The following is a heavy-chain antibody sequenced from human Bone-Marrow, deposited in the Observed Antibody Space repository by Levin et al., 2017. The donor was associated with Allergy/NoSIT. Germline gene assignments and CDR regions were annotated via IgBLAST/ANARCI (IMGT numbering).Heavy chain of an antibody. J-gene: IGHJ3*02. V-gene: IGHV3-66*01. CDR1: GFTVSSNY. Sequence: SCAASGFTVSSNYMSWVRQAPGKGLEWVSVIYSGGSTYYADSVKGRFTISRDNSKNTLYLQMNSLRAEDTAVYYCARGSGYYYWAFDIWGQGTMVTVSS. D-gene: IGHD3-22*01. CDR3: ARGSGYYYWAFDI. CDR2: IYSGGST.